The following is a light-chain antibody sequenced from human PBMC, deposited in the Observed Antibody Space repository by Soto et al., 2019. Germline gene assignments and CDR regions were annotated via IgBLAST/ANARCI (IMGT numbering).Light chain of an antibody. V-gene: IGKV1-27*01. J-gene: IGKJ3*01. Sequence: DIQMTQSPSSLSASVGDRVTITCRASQGISTYLAWYQQKPGKVPKPLIYAASTLQSGGPSRFSGSGSGTEFTLTISSLQPEDVATYYCQKCNSAPPGFTFGPGTKVDIK. CDR2: AAS. CDR1: QGISTY. CDR3: QKCNSAPPGFT.